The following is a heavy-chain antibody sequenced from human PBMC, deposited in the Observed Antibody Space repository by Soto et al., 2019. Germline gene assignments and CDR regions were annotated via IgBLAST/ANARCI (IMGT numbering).Heavy chain of an antibody. V-gene: IGHV4-59*01. CDR2: IYYSGST. D-gene: IGHD3-3*01. J-gene: IGHJ6*03. Sequence: PSETLSLTCTVSGGSISRYYWSWSRQPPGKGLEWIGYIYYSGSTNYNPSLKSRVTISVDTSKNQFSLKLSSVTAADTAVYYCARSGLEWLLTPPYYYYMDVWGKGTTVTVSS. CDR3: ARSGLEWLLTPPYYYYMDV. CDR1: GGSISRYY.